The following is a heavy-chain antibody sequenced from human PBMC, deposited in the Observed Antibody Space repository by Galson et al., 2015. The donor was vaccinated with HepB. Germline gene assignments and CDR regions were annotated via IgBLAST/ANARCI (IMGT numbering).Heavy chain of an antibody. V-gene: IGHV3-49*04. CDR2: IRSKAYGGTT. CDR1: GFTFSSYS. D-gene: IGHD4-11*01. Sequence: SLRLSCAASGFTFSSYSINWVRQAPRKGLEWVGFIRSKAYGGTTEYAASVKGRFTISRDDPKSIAYLQMNSPKTEDTAVYYCTRLGDLSGYSSSWGQGTLVTVSS. J-gene: IGHJ4*02. CDR3: TRLGDLSGYSSS.